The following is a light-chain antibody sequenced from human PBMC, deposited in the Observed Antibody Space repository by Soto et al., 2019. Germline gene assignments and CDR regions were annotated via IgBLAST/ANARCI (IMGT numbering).Light chain of an antibody. CDR1: QSISSW. CDR3: QQYNSYSPWT. Sequence: DIQMTQSPSTLSASVGDRVTITFRASQSISSWLACYQQKPGKAPKLLIYAASILQSGFPPIFSGSLSVTEITLTISSLQPDDFATYYCQQYNSYSPWTFGQGTKVDIK. J-gene: IGKJ1*01. CDR2: AAS. V-gene: IGKV1-5*01.